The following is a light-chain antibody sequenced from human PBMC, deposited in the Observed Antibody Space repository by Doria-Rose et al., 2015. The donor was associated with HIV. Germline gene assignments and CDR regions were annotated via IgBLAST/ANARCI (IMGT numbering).Light chain of an antibody. Sequence: EIVLTQSPATLSLPPGERATLSCRASQSGSSNLPWYQQKPGQAPRLLIYDASNRATGIPARFSGSGSGTDFTLTISSLEPEDFAVYFCQQRSNWPPIFTFGPGTKVDI. V-gene: IGKV3-11*01. CDR1: QSGSSN. CDR3: QQRSNWPPIFT. J-gene: IGKJ3*01. CDR2: DAS.